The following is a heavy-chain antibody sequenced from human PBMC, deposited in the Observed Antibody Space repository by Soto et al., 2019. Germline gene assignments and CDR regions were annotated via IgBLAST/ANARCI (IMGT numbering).Heavy chain of an antibody. J-gene: IGHJ5*02. CDR2: IYTSGST. Sequence: PETLSLTCTVSGGSISSYYWSWIRQPAGTGQEWIGRIYTSGSTNYNPSLKSRVTMSVDTSKNQFSLKPSSVTAADTAVYYCARDNSSPYYYDSSGYSIGLFDPWGQGTLVTVSS. CDR1: GGSISSYY. D-gene: IGHD3-22*01. V-gene: IGHV4-4*07. CDR3: ARDNSSPYYYDSSGYSIGLFDP.